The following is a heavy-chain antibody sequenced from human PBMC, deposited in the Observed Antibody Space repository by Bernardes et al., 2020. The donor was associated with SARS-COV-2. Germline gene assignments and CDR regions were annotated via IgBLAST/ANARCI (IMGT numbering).Heavy chain of an antibody. D-gene: IGHD3-10*01. CDR2: ISGSGGST. Sequence: GGSLRLSCAASGFTFSSYAMSWVRQAPGKGLEWVSAISGSGGSTYYADSVKGRFTISRDNSKNTLYLQMNSLRAEDTAVYYCAKDQYGSGSYHYYGMDVWGQGTTVTVSS. J-gene: IGHJ6*02. V-gene: IGHV3-23*01. CDR3: AKDQYGSGSYHYYGMDV. CDR1: GFTFSSYA.